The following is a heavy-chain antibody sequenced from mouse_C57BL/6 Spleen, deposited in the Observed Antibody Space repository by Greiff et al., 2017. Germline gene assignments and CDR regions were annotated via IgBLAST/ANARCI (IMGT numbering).Heavy chain of an antibody. V-gene: IGHV1-62-3*01. CDR3: ASSTVVAKGYYFDY. D-gene: IGHD1-1*01. Sequence: RGLEWIGRIDPNSGGTKYNEKFKSKATLTVDKSSSTAYMQLSSLTSEDSAVYYCASSTVVAKGYYFDYWGQGTTLTVSS. J-gene: IGHJ2*01. CDR2: IDPNSGGT.